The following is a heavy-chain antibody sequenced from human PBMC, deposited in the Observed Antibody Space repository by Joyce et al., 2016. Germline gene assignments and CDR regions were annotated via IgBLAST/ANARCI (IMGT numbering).Heavy chain of an antibody. J-gene: IGHJ4*02. CDR1: GFTFGNYW. D-gene: IGHD5-12*01. CDR3: ARGGGYTAFDY. Sequence: EVQLVESGGGLVQPGGSLRLSCVASGFTFGNYWMHWVRQAPGKGLVWVSRINTDGSKTNYADSGKGRFTISRDNAKSTLYLQMNSLGAEDTAVYYCARGGGYTAFDYWGQGTLVTVSS. V-gene: IGHV3-74*01. CDR2: INTDGSKT.